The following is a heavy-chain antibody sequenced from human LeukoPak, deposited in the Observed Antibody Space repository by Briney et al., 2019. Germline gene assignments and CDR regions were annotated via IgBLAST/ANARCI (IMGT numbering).Heavy chain of an antibody. CDR1: GYTFTRYF. J-gene: IGHJ4*02. CDR3: AREDNSFDY. CDR2: INPSAGGA. Sequence: ASVKVSCKASGYTFTRYFMHLVRQAPGQGLEWMGIINPSAGGASYAQKFQGRVTMSRDTSASTVYMELSSLSYEDTAMYYCAREDNSFDYWGQGTLVTVSS. D-gene: IGHD1-1*01. V-gene: IGHV1-46*01.